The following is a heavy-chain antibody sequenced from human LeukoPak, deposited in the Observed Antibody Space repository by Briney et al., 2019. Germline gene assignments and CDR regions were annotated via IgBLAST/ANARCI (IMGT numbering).Heavy chain of an antibody. CDR3: AGYYDYVWGSYRYFDY. CDR2: ISSSSSTI. J-gene: IGHJ4*02. Sequence: PGGSLRLSCAASGFTFSSYSMNWVRQAPGKGLEWVSYISSSSSTIYYADSVKGRFTISRDNAKNSLYLQMNSLRAEDTAVYYCAGYYDYVWGSYRYFDYWGQGTLVTVSS. V-gene: IGHV3-48*01. CDR1: GFTFSSYS. D-gene: IGHD3-16*02.